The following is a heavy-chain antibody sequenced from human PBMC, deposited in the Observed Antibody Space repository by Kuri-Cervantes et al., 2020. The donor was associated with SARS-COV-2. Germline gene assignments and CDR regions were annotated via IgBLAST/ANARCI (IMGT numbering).Heavy chain of an antibody. CDR1: GYTFTSYY. D-gene: IGHD4-11*01. J-gene: IGHJ5*02. Sequence: ASVKVSCKASGYTFTSYYMHWVRQAPGQGLEWMGIINPSGGSTGYAQKFQGRVTMTRNTSISTAYMELSSLRSEDTAVYYCARKRISRRVTTGGNWFDPWGQGTLVTVSS. CDR2: INPSGGST. CDR3: ARKRISRRVTTGGNWFDP. V-gene: IGHV1-46*01.